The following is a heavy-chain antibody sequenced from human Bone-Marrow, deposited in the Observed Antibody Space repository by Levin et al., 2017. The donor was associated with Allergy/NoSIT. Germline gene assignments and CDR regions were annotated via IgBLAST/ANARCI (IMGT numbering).Heavy chain of an antibody. V-gene: IGHV1-69*06. J-gene: IGHJ4*02. CDR1: RGTFSIYA. CDR3: ARGGYYGSGSYSKGTYYFDD. D-gene: IGHD3-10*01. Sequence: SVKVSCKASRGTFSIYAVTWVRQAPGQGLEWMGGIIPIFGTPNYAQKFQARVTITADKSTDTAYMELSSLRSEDTAVYYCARGGYYGSGSYSKGTYYFDDWGQGTLVTVSS. CDR2: IIPIFGTP.